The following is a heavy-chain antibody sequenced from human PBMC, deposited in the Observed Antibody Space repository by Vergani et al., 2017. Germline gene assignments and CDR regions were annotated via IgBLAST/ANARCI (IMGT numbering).Heavy chain of an antibody. CDR2: ISYDGSNK. J-gene: IGHJ4*02. CDR1: GFTFSSYG. CDR3: AKVSAADYGGSDY. D-gene: IGHD4-23*01. V-gene: IGHV3-30*18. Sequence: QVQLVESGGGVVQPGRSLRLSCAASGFTFSSYGMHWVRQAPGKGVEWVAVISYDGSNKYYADSVKGRFTSSRDNSKNTLYLQMNSLGAEDTAVYYCAKVSAADYGGSDYWGQGTLVTVSS.